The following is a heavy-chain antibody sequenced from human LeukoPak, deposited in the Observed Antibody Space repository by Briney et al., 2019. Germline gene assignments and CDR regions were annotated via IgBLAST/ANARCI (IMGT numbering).Heavy chain of an antibody. Sequence: GGSLRLSCAASGFTFSSYEMNWVRQAPGKGPEWVSYISSSGSTIYYADSVKGRFTISRDNAKNSLYLQMNSLRAEDTAVYYCARGAHAFDIWGQGTMVTVSS. CDR1: GFTFSSYE. CDR3: ARGAHAFDI. V-gene: IGHV3-48*03. J-gene: IGHJ3*02. CDR2: ISSSGSTI.